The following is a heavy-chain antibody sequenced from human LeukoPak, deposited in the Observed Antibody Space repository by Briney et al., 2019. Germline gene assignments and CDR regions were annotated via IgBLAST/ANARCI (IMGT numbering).Heavy chain of an antibody. J-gene: IGHJ3*02. CDR1: GGSISSYY. Sequence: SETLSLTRTVSGGSISSYYWSWIRQPPGKGLEWIGYIYYSGSTNYNPSLKSRVTISVDTSKNQFSLRLSSVTAADTAVYYCVRERTMVGGADIWGQGTKVTVSS. CDR3: VRERTMVGGADI. CDR2: IYYSGST. V-gene: IGHV4-59*12. D-gene: IGHD2-21*01.